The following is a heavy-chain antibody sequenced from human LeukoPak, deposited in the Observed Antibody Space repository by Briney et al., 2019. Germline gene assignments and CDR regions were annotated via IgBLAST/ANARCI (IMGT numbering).Heavy chain of an antibody. D-gene: IGHD2-2*01. J-gene: IGHJ4*02. CDR2: IKEDGSQK. CDR3: SRLYCGSTNCGSFDD. Sequence: GGSLRLSCASSGFTLSSYWMNWVRQAPGKGLEWVANIKEDGSQKNYVHSVKGRFTISRDNAQNSLYLQMNTLRADDTAVYYCSRLYCGSTNCGSFDDWGQGTLVTVCS. V-gene: IGHV3-7*01. CDR1: GFTLSSYW.